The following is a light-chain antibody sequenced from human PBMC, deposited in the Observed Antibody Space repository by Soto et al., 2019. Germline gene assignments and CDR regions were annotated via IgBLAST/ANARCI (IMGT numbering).Light chain of an antibody. J-gene: IGKJ2*01. CDR2: AAS. Sequence: DLQMTQSPSSLSASVGDRVTITCRASQSISSYLNWYQQKPGKAPKLLIYAASSLQSGVPSRFSGSGSGTGFTLAISSLQPEDFATYYCQQSYSTPPTFGQGTKLEIK. CDR1: QSISSY. V-gene: IGKV1-39*01. CDR3: QQSYSTPPT.